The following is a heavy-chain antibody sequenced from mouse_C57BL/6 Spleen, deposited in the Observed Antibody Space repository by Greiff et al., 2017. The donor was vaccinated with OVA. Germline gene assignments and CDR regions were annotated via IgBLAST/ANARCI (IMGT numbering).Heavy chain of an antibody. CDR3: AIALFITTVVAPFDY. J-gene: IGHJ2*01. V-gene: IGHV1-82*01. D-gene: IGHD1-1*01. Sequence: LVESGPELVKPGASVKISCKASGYAFSSSWMNWVKQRPGKGLEWIGRIYPGDGDTNYNGKFKGKATLTADKSSSTAYMQLSSLTSEDSAVYFCAIALFITTVVAPFDYWGQGTTLTVSS. CDR1: GYAFSSSW. CDR2: IYPGDGDT.